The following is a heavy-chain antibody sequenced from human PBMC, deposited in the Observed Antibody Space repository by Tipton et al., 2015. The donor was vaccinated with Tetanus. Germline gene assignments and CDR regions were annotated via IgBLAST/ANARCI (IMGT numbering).Heavy chain of an antibody. J-gene: IGHJ6*03. V-gene: IGHV4-39*07. CDR2: IYYSGST. CDR1: GGSISSSNYY. CDR3: ARSXQQLXXGYXYYYXXDX. Sequence: TLSLTCTVSGGSISSSNYYWGWIRQPPGKGLEWIGRIYYSGSTSYNPSLKSRVTISVETSKNQFSLKLSSVTAADTAVYYCARSXQQLXXGYXYYYXXDXWXXXTTVXXS. D-gene: IGHD6-13*01.